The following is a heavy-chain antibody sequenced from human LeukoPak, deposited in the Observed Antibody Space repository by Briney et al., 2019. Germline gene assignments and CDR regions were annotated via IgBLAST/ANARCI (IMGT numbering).Heavy chain of an antibody. CDR1: GFTFSSYA. D-gene: IGHD3-22*01. Sequence: GGSLRLPCAASGFTFSSYAMSWVRQAPGKGLEWVSAISGSGGSTYYADSVKGRFTISRDNSKNTLYLQMNSLRAEDTAVYYCAKGLGSYYYDSSGYPQDLGHWGQGTLVTVSS. J-gene: IGHJ4*02. CDR2: ISGSGGST. CDR3: AKGLGSYYYDSSGYPQDLGH. V-gene: IGHV3-23*01.